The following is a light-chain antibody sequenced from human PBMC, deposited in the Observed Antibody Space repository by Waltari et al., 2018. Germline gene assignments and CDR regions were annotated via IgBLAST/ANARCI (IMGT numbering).Light chain of an antibody. CDR1: TSNIGSNA. V-gene: IGLV1-44*01. Sequence: QSLLTQPASASGTPGQRVTIPCSGSTSNIGSNAVNWYQVVPGTAPKLLIYNNNQRPSGVPDRFSGSKSGTSASLAISGLQSDDEADYYCATWDDNLKGLFGGGTKLTVL. CDR3: ATWDDNLKGL. J-gene: IGLJ3*02. CDR2: NNN.